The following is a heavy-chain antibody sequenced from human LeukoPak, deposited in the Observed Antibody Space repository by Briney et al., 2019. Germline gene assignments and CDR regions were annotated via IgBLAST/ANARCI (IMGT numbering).Heavy chain of an antibody. Sequence: GASGTLSSTSSVSTFTTYGINSGRQAPGQEGEGRGGISVYNGYTDYAKKFPGRVTMTTATSTRTIYMELRSLTSDDTAIYYCARDSGWELKQYFFNYWGQGTLVTVSS. CDR2: ISVYNGYT. CDR3: ARDSGWELKQYFFNY. D-gene: IGHD1-26*01. CDR1: VSTFTTYG. V-gene: IGHV1-18*01. J-gene: IGHJ4*02.